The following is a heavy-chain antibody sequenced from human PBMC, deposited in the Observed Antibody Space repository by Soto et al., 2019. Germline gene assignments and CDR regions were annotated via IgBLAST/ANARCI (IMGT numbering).Heavy chain of an antibody. CDR1: GFTFSSHF. J-gene: IGHJ6*02. V-gene: IGHV3-23*01. CDR3: AGFIVDIRAPGWGRPIHV. Sequence: VLLLESGGGLAQPGGSLRLSCAASGFTFSSHFMTWVRQGPGKGLQWVSTITSDGGTYYAYAVKGRFTISRDNSRNTLYLKINSLRAEDTDVYYCAGFIVDIRAPGWGRPIHVWGQGTKVIVSS. CDR2: ITSDGGT. D-gene: IGHD5-12*01.